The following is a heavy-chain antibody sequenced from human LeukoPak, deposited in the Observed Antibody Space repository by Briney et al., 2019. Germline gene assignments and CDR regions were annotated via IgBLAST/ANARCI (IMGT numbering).Heavy chain of an antibody. D-gene: IGHD4-17*01. Sequence: SGPTLVNPTQTLTLTRTFSGFSLSTRGVGVGWIRQPPGKALEWLALIFWDDDKRYSPSLRSRLTITKDTSKNLVVLTMTNMDPVDTATYYCAHRAGVDGDLDYWGQGTLVTVSS. CDR1: GFSLSTRGVG. CDR3: AHRAGVDGDLDY. V-gene: IGHV2-5*02. J-gene: IGHJ4*02. CDR2: IFWDDDK.